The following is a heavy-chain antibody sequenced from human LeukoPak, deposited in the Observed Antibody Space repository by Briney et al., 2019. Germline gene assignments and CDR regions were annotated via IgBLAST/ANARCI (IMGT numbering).Heavy chain of an antibody. Sequence: EASVKVSCKASGGTFSSYAFSWVRQAPGQGLEWMGGIIPIFGTANYAQKFQGRVTITADESTSTAYMELSSLRSEDTAVYYCARGLESRGYSYVGYWGQGTLVTVSS. V-gene: IGHV1-69*13. D-gene: IGHD5-18*01. J-gene: IGHJ4*02. CDR2: IIPIFGTA. CDR1: GGTFSSYA. CDR3: ARGLESRGYSYVGY.